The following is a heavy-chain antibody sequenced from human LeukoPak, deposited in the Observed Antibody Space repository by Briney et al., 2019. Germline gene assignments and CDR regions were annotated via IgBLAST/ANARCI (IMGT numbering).Heavy chain of an antibody. J-gene: IGHJ4*02. V-gene: IGHV1-46*01. CDR2: INPSGGST. CDR1: GYTFTSYY. Sequence: GASVKVSCKASGYTFTSYYMHWVRQAPGQGLEWMGIINPSGGSTSYAQKFQGRVTKTRDTSTSTVYMELSSLRSEDTAVYYCARCDCGGYSYGLYYFDYWGQGTLVTVSS. CDR3: ARCDCGGYSYGLYYFDY. D-gene: IGHD5-18*01.